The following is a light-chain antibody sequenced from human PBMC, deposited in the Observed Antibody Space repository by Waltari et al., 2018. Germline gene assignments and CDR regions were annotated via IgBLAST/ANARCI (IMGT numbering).Light chain of an antibody. J-gene: IGKJ1*01. V-gene: IGKV4-1*01. CDR2: WAS. Sequence: DIVMTQSPDYLAVSLGEGATINCKSSQSVLHSSNNKNYLAWDQQKPGQPPKLLIYWASTRESGVPDRFSGSGSGTDFTLTISSLQAEDVAVYYCQQYFSPPETFGQGTKVEIK. CDR1: QSVLHSSNNKNY. CDR3: QQYFSPPET.